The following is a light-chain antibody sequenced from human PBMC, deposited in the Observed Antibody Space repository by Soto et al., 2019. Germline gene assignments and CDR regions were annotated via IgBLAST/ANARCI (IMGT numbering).Light chain of an antibody. CDR3: QQRSNWSPIT. J-gene: IGKJ5*01. CDR1: QSVSSY. Sequence: EIVLTQSPATLSLSPGERATLSCRASQSVSSYLAWYQQKPGQAPRLLIYDASNMATGIPARFSGSGSGTDFTLTISSLEPADFAVYYCQQRSNWSPITFGQGTRLEI. CDR2: DAS. V-gene: IGKV3-11*01.